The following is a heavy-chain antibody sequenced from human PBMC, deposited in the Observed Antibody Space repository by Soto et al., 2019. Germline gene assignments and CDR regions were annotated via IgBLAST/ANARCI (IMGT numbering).Heavy chain of an antibody. V-gene: IGHV1-18*01. CDR1: GYTFSTYG. CDR2: INPFKGDT. CDR3: SKFKVPAARLVAFAL. D-gene: IGHD2-2*01. J-gene: IGHJ6*02. Sequence: QVQLVQSGAEMKKPGASVKVSCKASGYTFSTYGITWVRQAPGQGLDWMGWINPFKGDTNSAARFSDTVTMTTDTSARTASRVAKRLRSDDTAVYYSSKFKVPAARLVAFALWGHGTPVSDS.